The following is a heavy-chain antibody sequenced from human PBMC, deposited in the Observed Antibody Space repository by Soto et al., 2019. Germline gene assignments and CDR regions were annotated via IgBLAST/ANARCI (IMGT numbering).Heavy chain of an antibody. J-gene: IGHJ4*02. Sequence: QVQLVESGGGVVQPGRSLRLSCAGSGFIFKNYALNWVRQAPGKGLEWVASITRDGYNKYYADSVKGRFTISRDNSRDTLSLQMTALRTEDSSIYYCTTSSGGSSSVGMDYWGQGTRVTVSS. V-gene: IGHV3-30*04. CDR3: TTSSGGSSSVGMDY. CDR2: ITRDGYNK. D-gene: IGHD6-6*01. CDR1: GFIFKNYA.